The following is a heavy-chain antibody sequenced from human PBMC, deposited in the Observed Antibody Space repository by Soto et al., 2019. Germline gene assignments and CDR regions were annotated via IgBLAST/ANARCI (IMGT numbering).Heavy chain of an antibody. D-gene: IGHD6-6*01. CDR1: GFTFSSYW. CDR3: ARDVLGSSSQYMDV. J-gene: IGHJ6*03. Sequence: GGSLRLSCAASGFTFSSYWMSWVRQAPGKGLEWVANIKQDGSEKYYVDSVKGRFTISRDNAKNSLYLQMNSLRAEDTAVYYCARDVLGSSSQYMDVWGKGTTVTVSS. CDR2: IKQDGSEK. V-gene: IGHV3-7*01.